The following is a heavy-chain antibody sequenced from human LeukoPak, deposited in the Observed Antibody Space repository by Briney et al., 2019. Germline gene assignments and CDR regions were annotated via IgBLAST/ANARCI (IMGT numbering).Heavy chain of an antibody. CDR2: INQDGTEK. CDR1: GFTFRSYW. CDR3: ARDGHPFDY. Sequence: GGSLRLSCAASGFTFRSYWMSWVRQAPGKGLEWVANINQDGTEKYYLDSVKGRVTISRDNAKKSLNLQMNSLRAEDTALYYCARDGHPFDYWGQGTLVTVSS. J-gene: IGHJ4*02. V-gene: IGHV3-7*03.